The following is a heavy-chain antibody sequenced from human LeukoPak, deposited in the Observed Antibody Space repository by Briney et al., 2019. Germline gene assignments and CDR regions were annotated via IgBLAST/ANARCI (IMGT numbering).Heavy chain of an antibody. CDR2: ISPNTGGT. D-gene: IGHD2-2*01. Sequence: ASVKVSCKASGGTFSSYAISWVRQAPGQGLEWMGWISPNTGGTNYAQKFQGRVTMTRDTAINTAYMDFRSLKSDDTAVYYCAGQFTSPSHRYAMDVWGQGTTVIVSS. CDR1: GGTFSSYA. J-gene: IGHJ6*02. CDR3: AGQFTSPSHRYAMDV. V-gene: IGHV1-2*02.